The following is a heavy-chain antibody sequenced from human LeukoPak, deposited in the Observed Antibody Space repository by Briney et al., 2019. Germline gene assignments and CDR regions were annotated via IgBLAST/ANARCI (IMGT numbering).Heavy chain of an antibody. CDR3: ATCIAAAGDYDY. CDR1: GVSISSGGYY. D-gene: IGHD6-13*01. Sequence: SETLSLTCTVSGVSISSGGYYWSWIRQHPGKGLEWIGYIYYSGSTYYNPSLKSRVTISVDTSKNQFSLKLSSVTAADTAVYYCATCIAAAGDYDYWGQGTLVTVSS. J-gene: IGHJ4*02. V-gene: IGHV4-31*03. CDR2: IYYSGST.